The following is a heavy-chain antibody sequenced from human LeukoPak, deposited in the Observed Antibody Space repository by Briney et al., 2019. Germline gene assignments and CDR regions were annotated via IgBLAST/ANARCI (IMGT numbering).Heavy chain of an antibody. Sequence: SGESLKISCKGSGYSFTSYWIGWVRQMPGEGLEWMGIIYPGDSDTRYSPSFQGQVTISADKSISTAYLQWSSLKASDTAMYYCARRGVSVAGTGENGMDVWGQGTTVTVSS. CDR3: ARRGVSVAGTGENGMDV. CDR2: IYPGDSDT. J-gene: IGHJ6*02. V-gene: IGHV5-51*01. D-gene: IGHD6-19*01. CDR1: GYSFTSYW.